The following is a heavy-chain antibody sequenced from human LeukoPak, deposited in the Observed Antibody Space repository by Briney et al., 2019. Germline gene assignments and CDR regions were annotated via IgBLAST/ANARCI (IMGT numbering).Heavy chain of an antibody. Sequence: SETLSLTCSVSGGSISSSRYYWGWIRQPPGKGLECIGTIYYSGSAYYNPSLKSRVTISVDTSKNQFSLKLSSVTAADTAVYYCARVSSSTYYYDSSGYSPFDYWGQGTLVTVSS. D-gene: IGHD3-22*01. CDR1: GGSISSSRYY. J-gene: IGHJ4*02. CDR3: ARVSSSTYYYDSSGYSPFDY. CDR2: IYYSGSA. V-gene: IGHV4-39*07.